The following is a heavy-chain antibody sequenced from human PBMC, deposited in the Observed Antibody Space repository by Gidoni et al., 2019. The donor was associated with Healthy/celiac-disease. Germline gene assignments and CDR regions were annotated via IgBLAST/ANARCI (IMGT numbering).Heavy chain of an antibody. V-gene: IGHV3-53*02. CDR2: IYSGGST. CDR1: GFPVSSNY. D-gene: IGHD3-10*01. Sequence: EVQLVETGGGLIQPGGSLRLSCAASGFPVSSNYLSWVRQAPGKGLEWVSVIYSGGSTYYADSVKGRFTISRDNSKNTLYLQMNSLRAEDTAVYYCARDEGGFGEFSYWGQGTLVTVSS. CDR3: ARDEGGFGEFSY. J-gene: IGHJ4*02.